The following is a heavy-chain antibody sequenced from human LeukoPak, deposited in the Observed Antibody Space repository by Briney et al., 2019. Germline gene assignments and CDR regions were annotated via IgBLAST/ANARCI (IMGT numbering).Heavy chain of an antibody. Sequence: GGSPRLSCAASGFTFSSYWMSWVRQAPGKGLEWVANIKQDGSEKYYVDSVKGRFTISRDNAKNSLYLQMNSLRAEDTAVYYCARDLGSGSYSYYYYYGMDVWGQGTTVTVSS. CDR2: IKQDGSEK. J-gene: IGHJ6*02. D-gene: IGHD3-10*01. CDR3: ARDLGSGSYSYYYYYGMDV. V-gene: IGHV3-7*01. CDR1: GFTFSSYW.